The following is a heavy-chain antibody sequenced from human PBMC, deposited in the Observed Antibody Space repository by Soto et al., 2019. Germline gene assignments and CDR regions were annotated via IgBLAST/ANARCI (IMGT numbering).Heavy chain of an antibody. CDR1: GFTFSSYA. CDR2: ISGSGGST. Sequence: GGSLRLSCAASGFTFSSYAMSWVRQAPGKGLEWVSAISGSGGSTYYADSVKGRFTISRDNSKNTLYLQMNSLRAEDTAVYYCAQAKPLYYYDSSGYYFDYWGQGTLVTVSS. J-gene: IGHJ4*02. D-gene: IGHD3-22*01. V-gene: IGHV3-23*01. CDR3: AQAKPLYYYDSSGYYFDY.